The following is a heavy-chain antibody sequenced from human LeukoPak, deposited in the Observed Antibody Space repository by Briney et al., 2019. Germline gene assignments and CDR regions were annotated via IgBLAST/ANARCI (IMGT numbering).Heavy chain of an antibody. D-gene: IGHD3-16*01. Sequence: SETLSLTCTVSGGSISSSSYYWGWIRQPPGKGLEWIGSIHCSGSTYYNPSLKSRVTISVDTSKNQFSLKLSSVTAADTAVYYCASPSNYYDYVWGSYYPFDYWGQGTLVTVSS. CDR1: GGSISSSSYY. CDR3: ASPSNYYDYVWGSYYPFDY. V-gene: IGHV4-39*01. CDR2: IHCSGST. J-gene: IGHJ4*02.